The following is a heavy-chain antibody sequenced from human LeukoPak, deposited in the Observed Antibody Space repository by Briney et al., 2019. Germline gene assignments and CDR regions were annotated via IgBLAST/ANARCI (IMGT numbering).Heavy chain of an antibody. CDR1: GFTFSSYE. CDR3: ARDFSGYYDY. J-gene: IGHJ4*02. V-gene: IGHV3-48*03. Sequence: PGGSLRLSCAASGFTFSSYEMNWVRQAPGKRLEWVSHISSSGSTIYYADSVKGRFTISRDNAKNSLYLQMNSLRVEDTAVYYCARDFSGYYDYWGQGTLVTVSS. D-gene: IGHD3-22*01. CDR2: ISSSGSTI.